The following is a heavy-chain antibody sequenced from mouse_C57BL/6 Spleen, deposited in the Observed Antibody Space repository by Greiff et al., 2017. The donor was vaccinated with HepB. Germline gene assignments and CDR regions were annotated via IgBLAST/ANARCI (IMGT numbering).Heavy chain of an antibody. J-gene: IGHJ4*01. Sequence: EVHLVESGPGLVKPSQSLSLTCSVTGYSITSGYYWNWIRQFPGNKLEWMGYISYDGSNNYNPSLKNRISITRDTSKNQFFLKLNSVTTEDTATYYCAQGAMDYWGQGTSVTVSS. V-gene: IGHV3-6*01. CDR2: ISYDGSN. CDR1: GYSITSGYY. CDR3: AQGAMDY.